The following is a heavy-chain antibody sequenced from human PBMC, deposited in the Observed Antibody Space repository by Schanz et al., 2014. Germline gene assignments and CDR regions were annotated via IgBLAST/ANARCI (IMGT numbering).Heavy chain of an antibody. CDR1: GGSISSGGYS. CDR2: IYHSGST. V-gene: IGHV4-30-2*01. Sequence: HLQLQESGSGLVKPSQTLSLTCAVSGGSISSGGYSWSWIRQPPGKGLEWIGNIYHSGSTYYNPSLKSRVPIAVDRSKTHFSLKLSSVTAADTAVYYCARDSPEGNWFDPWGQGTLVTVSS. CDR3: ARDSPEGNWFDP. J-gene: IGHJ5*02.